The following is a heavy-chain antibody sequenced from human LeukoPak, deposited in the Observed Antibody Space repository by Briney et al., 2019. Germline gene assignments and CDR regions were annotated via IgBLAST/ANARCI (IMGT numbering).Heavy chain of an antibody. CDR3: AADRSNIAAAGTSFEMPRDY. CDR1: GFTFTSSA. Sequence: SVKVSCKSSGFTFTSSAVQWVRQARGQRLEWIGWIVVGSGNTNYAQKFQERVTITRDMSTSTAYMELSSLRSEDTAVYYCAADRSNIAAAGTSFEMPRDYWGQGTLVTVSS. V-gene: IGHV1-58*01. J-gene: IGHJ4*02. CDR2: IVVGSGNT. D-gene: IGHD6-13*01.